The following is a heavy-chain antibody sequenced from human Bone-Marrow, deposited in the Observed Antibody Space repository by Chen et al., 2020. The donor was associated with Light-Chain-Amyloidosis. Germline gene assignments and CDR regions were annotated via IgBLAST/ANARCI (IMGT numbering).Heavy chain of an antibody. D-gene: IGHD3-3*01. Sequence: QLQLQESGPGLVKPSETLSLTCTVSGDSISSSNYYWGWIRQPPGKGLEWIGSIYYSGSTYYDPSLKSRVTLSVDTSKNQFSLKLSSVTAADTAVYYCAGWDFWSGFYPNHWGQGTLVTVSS. J-gene: IGHJ5*02. V-gene: IGHV4-39*01. CDR1: GDSISSSNYY. CDR2: IYYSGST. CDR3: AGWDFWSGFYPNH.